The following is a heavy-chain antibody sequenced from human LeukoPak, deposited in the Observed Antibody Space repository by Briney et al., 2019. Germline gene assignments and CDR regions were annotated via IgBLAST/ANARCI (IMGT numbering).Heavy chain of an antibody. D-gene: IGHD5-18*01. CDR3: ARVRRSTAMVIPDGAFDI. CDR2: ISYDGSNK. Sequence: PGGSLRLSCAASGFIFSSYAMHWVRQAPGKGLEWVAVISYDGSNKYYADSVKGRFTISRDNSKNTLYLQMNSLRAEDTAVYYCARVRRSTAMVIPDGAFDIWGQGTMVTVSS. CDR1: GFIFSSYA. V-gene: IGHV3-30-3*01. J-gene: IGHJ3*02.